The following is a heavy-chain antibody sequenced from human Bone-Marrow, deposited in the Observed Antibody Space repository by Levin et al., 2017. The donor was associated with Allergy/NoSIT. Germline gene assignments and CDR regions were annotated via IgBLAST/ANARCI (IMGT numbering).Heavy chain of an antibody. CDR2: IYWDGDE. Sequence: SGPTLVKPTQTLTLTCTFSGFSLTTSSVGVGWIRQPPGKALEWLADIYWDGDERYNSSLESRPTITKDTAKNQVVLTMTTMDPVDTATYYCARQYASSSYAYWGQGILVTVSS. D-gene: IGHD6-6*01. CDR3: ARQYASSSYAY. CDR1: GFSLTTSSVG. J-gene: IGHJ4*02. V-gene: IGHV2-5*02.